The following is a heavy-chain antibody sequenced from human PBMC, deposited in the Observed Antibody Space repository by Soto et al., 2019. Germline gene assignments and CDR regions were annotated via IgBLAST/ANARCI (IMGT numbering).Heavy chain of an antibody. D-gene: IGHD3-22*01. Sequence: QVQLQESGPGLVKPSETLSLTCTVSGGSISSYYWSWIRQPPGKGLEWIGYIYYSGSTNYNPSLKSRVTIAVDTSKNQFSLKLSSVTAADTAVYYCARGEDYYDSSGYGFAPWGQGTLVTVSS. CDR3: ARGEDYYDSSGYGFAP. J-gene: IGHJ5*02. V-gene: IGHV4-59*01. CDR2: IYYSGST. CDR1: GGSISSYY.